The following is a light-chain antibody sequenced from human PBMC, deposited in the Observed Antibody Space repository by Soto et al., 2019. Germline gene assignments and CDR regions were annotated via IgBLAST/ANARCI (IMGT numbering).Light chain of an antibody. Sequence: ETVMTHSPATLSVSPGERVTLSCRASQSVAKNVAWYQHKPGQPPRLLIYAASTRATGISARFDGSGSGTEFTLTISSLQSEDFAVYFCQQYNHWPGTFGQGTKVEMK. J-gene: IGKJ2*01. CDR2: AAS. CDR3: QQYNHWPGT. CDR1: QSVAKN. V-gene: IGKV3-15*01.